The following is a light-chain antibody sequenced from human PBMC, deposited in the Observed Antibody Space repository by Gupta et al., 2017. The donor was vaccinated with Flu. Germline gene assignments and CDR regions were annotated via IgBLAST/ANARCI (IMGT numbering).Light chain of an antibody. CDR3: QQRSSCPIT. CDR2: DAS. Sequence: EIVLTQSPATLSFSPGERATLSCRASQSVNSYLVWYQHKPGQAPRLLIYDASNRAPAIPARFSGSGSGTEFTLTISSREREDFAVYYCQQRSSCPITFGQGTQVEIK. CDR1: QSVNSY. J-gene: IGKJ5*01. V-gene: IGKV3-11*01.